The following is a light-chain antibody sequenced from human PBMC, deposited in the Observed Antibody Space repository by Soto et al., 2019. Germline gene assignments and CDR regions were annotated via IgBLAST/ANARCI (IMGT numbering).Light chain of an antibody. V-gene: IGLV3-9*01. CDR3: QVWDSSTVV. CDR1: NIGSKN. J-gene: IGLJ2*01. CDR2: RDS. Sequence: SYELTQPLSVSVALGQTARITCGGNNIGSKNVHWYQQKPGQAPVLVIYRDSSRPPGIPERFSGSISGNTATLTITRAQDGDEADYYCQVWDSSTVVFGGGTKLTVL.